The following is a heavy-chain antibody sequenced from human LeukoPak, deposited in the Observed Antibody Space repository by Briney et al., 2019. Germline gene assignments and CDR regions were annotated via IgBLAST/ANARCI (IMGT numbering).Heavy chain of an antibody. Sequence: PGGSLRLSCAAAGFTFSSYAMNWVRQAPGKGLEWVSVISGSGGSTYYADSMKGRFTISRDNSKNTLYLQMNSLRAEDTAVYYCAKQSSRPLDYYYYGMDVWGQGTTVTVSS. J-gene: IGHJ6*02. CDR3: AKQSSRPLDYYYYGMDV. D-gene: IGHD2-2*01. V-gene: IGHV3-23*01. CDR2: ISGSGGST. CDR1: GFTFSSYA.